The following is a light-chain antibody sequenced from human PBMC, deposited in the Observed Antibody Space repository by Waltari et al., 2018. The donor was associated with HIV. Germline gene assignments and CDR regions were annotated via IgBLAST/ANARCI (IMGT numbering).Light chain of an antibody. CDR1: QSIGNF. J-gene: IGKJ3*01. CDR3: QQSYSTPLT. V-gene: IGKV1-39*01. CDR2: AAS. Sequence: DIQMTQSPSSLPASVGDRLTMTCRASQSIGNFLNWYQQGPGKAPKLLIYAASSLQSGVPSRFSGSGSGTDFTLTISSLQPEDFATYYCQQSYSTPLTFGPGTKVDIK.